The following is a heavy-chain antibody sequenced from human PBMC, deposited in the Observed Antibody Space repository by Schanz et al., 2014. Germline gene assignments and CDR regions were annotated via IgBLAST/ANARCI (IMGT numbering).Heavy chain of an antibody. CDR3: VRDAGRDGYNLAFDV. V-gene: IGHV3-23*04. D-gene: IGHD1-1*01. Sequence: EVLLVDSGGGLVQPGGSLRLSCGASGFTFSAHAMSWVRQAPGKGPEWFSAISGSGRDTYYADSVKGRFTIFRDNSKNTLYLQMNSLRAEDTAVYYCVRDAGRDGYNLAFDVWGQGTLVTVSS. J-gene: IGHJ3*01. CDR1: GFTFSAHA. CDR2: ISGSGRDT.